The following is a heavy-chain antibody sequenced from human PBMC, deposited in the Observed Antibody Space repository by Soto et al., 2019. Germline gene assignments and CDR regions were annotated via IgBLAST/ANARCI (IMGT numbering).Heavy chain of an antibody. CDR3: ARDSTGLAVAVNWYFDL. J-gene: IGHJ2*01. D-gene: IGHD6-19*01. CDR1: GFTFSSYA. V-gene: IGHV3-30-3*01. CDR2: ISYDGSNK. Sequence: PGGSLRLSCAASGFTFSSYAMHWVRQAPGKGLEWVAVISYDGSNKYYADSVKGRFTISRDNSKNTLYLQMNSLRAEDTAVYYCARDSTGLAVAVNWYFDLWGRGTLVTVSS.